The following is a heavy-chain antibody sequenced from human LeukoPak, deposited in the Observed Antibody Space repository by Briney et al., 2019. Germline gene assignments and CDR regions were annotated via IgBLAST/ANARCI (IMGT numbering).Heavy chain of an antibody. J-gene: IGHJ4*02. D-gene: IGHD3-22*01. CDR2: ISTSGSTI. Sequence: GGSLRLSCAASGFTFSSYEMNWVRRAPGKGLEWVSYISTSGSTIYHADSVKGRFTISRDNAKNSLFLQMNSLRAEDTAVYYCARQGYYDSSGYLFDYWGQGTLVTVSS. CDR1: GFTFSSYE. V-gene: IGHV3-48*03. CDR3: ARQGYYDSSGYLFDY.